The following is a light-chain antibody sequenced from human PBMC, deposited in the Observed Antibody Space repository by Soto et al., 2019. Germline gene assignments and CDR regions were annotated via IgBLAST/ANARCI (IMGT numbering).Light chain of an antibody. Sequence: DIQMTLTPAYTSASLGDRVTSSGRASLSISAYLNWYQQKPGKAPKLLIYAASSLQSGFPSRFSGSGSGTEFTLMISSVQPDDFATYCCQLYSTYPWTFGQGTKVDI. CDR3: QLYSTYPWT. V-gene: IGKV1-39*02. CDR2: AAS. J-gene: IGKJ1*01. CDR1: LSISAY.